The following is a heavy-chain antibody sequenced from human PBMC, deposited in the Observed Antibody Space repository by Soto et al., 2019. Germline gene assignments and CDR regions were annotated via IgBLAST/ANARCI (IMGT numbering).Heavy chain of an antibody. V-gene: IGHV1-18*01. J-gene: IGHJ4*02. CDR1: GYTFTNYG. CDR2: INTYDGNT. Sequence: QVHLMQSGPEVKKSGASVMVSCRASGYTFTNYGITWVRQAPGQGLEWMGWINTYDGNTDHAQRFQGRVTMTIDTSTSTVYMELRRLRSDDTAVYYCARDLGSSFIVDWGQGTLVTVSP. D-gene: IGHD2-2*01. CDR3: ARDLGSSFIVD.